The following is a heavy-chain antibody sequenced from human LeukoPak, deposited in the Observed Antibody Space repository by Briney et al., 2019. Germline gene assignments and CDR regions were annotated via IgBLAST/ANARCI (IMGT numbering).Heavy chain of an antibody. D-gene: IGHD3/OR15-3a*01. V-gene: IGHV1-46*01. CDR3: ARGDMDSVDP. Sequence: ASVKVSCKASGYTFINYFIHWVRQAPGQGLEWLGIINPSGGSTTYAQDFQGRLTMARDTSTSTAYMELSSLRSEDTAVYYCARGDMDSVDPWGQGTLVTVSS. CDR2: INPSGGST. J-gene: IGHJ5*02. CDR1: GYTFINYF.